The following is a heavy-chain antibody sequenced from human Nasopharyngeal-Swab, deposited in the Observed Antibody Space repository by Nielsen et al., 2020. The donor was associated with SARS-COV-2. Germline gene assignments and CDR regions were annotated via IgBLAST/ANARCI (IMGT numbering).Heavy chain of an antibody. CDR3: AKDKRVATYYFDY. J-gene: IGHJ4*02. D-gene: IGHD5-12*01. V-gene: IGHV3-9*01. CDR1: GFTFDDYA. Sequence: SLKISCAASGFTFDDYAMHWVRQAPGKGLEWVSGISWNSGSIGYADSVKGRFTISRDNAKNSLYLQMNSLRAEDTALYYCAKDKRVATYYFDYWGQGTLVTVSS. CDR2: ISWNSGSI.